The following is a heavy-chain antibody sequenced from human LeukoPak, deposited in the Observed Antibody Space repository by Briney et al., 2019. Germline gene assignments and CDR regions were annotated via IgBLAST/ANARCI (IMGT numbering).Heavy chain of an antibody. CDR2: IYYSGST. Sequence: SETLSLTCTVSGGSISSSTYYWGWIRQHPGKGLEWIGYIYYSGSTYYNPSLKSRVTISVDTSKNQFSLKLSSVTAADTAVYYCARTNLGYCSSTSCYSIDPWGQGTLATVSS. CDR3: ARTNLGYCSSTSCYSIDP. CDR1: GGSISSSTYY. J-gene: IGHJ5*02. V-gene: IGHV4-31*03. D-gene: IGHD2-2*01.